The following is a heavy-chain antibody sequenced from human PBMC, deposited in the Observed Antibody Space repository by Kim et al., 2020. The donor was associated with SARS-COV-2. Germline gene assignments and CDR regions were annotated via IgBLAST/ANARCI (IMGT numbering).Heavy chain of an antibody. CDR3: AKRWWYDFDY. D-gene: IGHD2-15*01. Sequence: STYYADYGRVRVTSSRDNYKHTLYLQMNSVRAEDTDVYYCAKRWWYDFDYWGQGTLVTVSS. CDR2: ST. V-gene: IGHV3-23*01. J-gene: IGHJ4*02.